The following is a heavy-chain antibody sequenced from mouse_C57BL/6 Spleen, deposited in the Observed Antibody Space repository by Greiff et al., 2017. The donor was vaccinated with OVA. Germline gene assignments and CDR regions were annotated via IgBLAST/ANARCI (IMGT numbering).Heavy chain of an antibody. CDR3: AKYGYDKEDYYAMDY. D-gene: IGHD2-2*01. Sequence: QVQLKQSGPGLVQPSQSLSITCTVSGFSLTSYGVHWVRQSPGKGLEWLGVLWSGGSTDYNAAFISRLSISKDNSKSQVFFKMNRLQADYTAIYYCAKYGYDKEDYYAMDYWGQGTAGTVSS. V-gene: IGHV2-2*01. J-gene: IGHJ4*01. CDR2: LWSGGST. CDR1: GFSLTSYG.